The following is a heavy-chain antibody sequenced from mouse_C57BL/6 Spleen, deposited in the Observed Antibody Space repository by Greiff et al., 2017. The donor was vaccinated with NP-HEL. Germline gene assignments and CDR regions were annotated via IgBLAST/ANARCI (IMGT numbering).Heavy chain of an antibody. CDR3: ARDMGVRYFDY. CDR2: ISYDGSN. V-gene: IGHV3-6*01. J-gene: IGHJ2*01. D-gene: IGHD1-1*02. CDR1: GYSITSGYY. Sequence: ESGPGLVKPSQSLSLTCSVTGYSITSGYYWNWIRQFPGNKLEWMGYISYDGSNNYNPSLKNRISITRDTSKNQFFLKLNSVTTEDTATYYCARDMGVRYFDYWGQGTTLTVSS.